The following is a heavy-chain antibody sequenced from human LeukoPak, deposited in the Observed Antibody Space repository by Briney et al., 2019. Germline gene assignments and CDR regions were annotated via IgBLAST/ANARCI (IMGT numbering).Heavy chain of an antibody. CDR2: IYSGGST. D-gene: IGHD5-18*01. CDR1: GFTVSSNY. CDR3: AREIIQLPGYDY. V-gene: IGHV3-53*01. Sequence: PGGSLRLSCAASGFTVSSNYMSWVRQAPGKGLEWVPVIYSGGSTYYADSVKGRFTISRDNSKNTLYLQMNSLRAEDTAVYYCAREIIQLPGYDYWGQGTLVTVSS. J-gene: IGHJ4*02.